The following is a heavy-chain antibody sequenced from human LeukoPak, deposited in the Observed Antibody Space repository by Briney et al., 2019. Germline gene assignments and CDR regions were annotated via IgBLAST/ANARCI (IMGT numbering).Heavy chain of an antibody. V-gene: IGHV4-61*02. Sequence: SQTLSLTCTVSGGSISSGSCYWSWIRQPAGKGLEWIGRIYTSGSTNYNPSLKSRVTISVDTSKNQFSLKLSSVTAADTAVYYCARDRIAAAHDAFDIWGQGTMVTVSS. D-gene: IGHD6-13*01. CDR1: GGSISSGSCY. CDR3: ARDRIAAAHDAFDI. J-gene: IGHJ3*02. CDR2: IYTSGST.